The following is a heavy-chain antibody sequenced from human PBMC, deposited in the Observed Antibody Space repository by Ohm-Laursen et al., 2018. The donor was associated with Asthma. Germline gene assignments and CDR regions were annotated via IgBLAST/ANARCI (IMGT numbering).Heavy chain of an antibody. V-gene: IGHV1-18*04. D-gene: IGHD2-21*01. CDR3: VRDVVDRFDH. J-gene: IGHJ4*02. CDR1: GYSVTSYA. CDR2: IYIANT. Sequence: GASVKVSCKVSGYSVTSYAFSWVRQAPGQRPEWMGWIYIANTNYAPKFRDRVTLTTDTSTNTLYMDLRSLRSDDTPVYYCVRDVVDRFDHWGQGSLVIVSS.